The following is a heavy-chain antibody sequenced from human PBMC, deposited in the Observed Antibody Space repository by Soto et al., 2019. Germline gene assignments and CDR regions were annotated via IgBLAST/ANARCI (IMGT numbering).Heavy chain of an antibody. V-gene: IGHV4-59*01. CDR1: GGSISGYY. Sequence: SETLSLTCTVSGGSISGYYWSWVRQPPGKGLEWIGYIYYSGNTNYNPSLKSRVTISVDTSKNQFSLNLNSVTAADTAVYYCARNVDTSRAYFFDYWGQGTLVTGSS. CDR2: IYYSGNT. D-gene: IGHD5-18*01. J-gene: IGHJ4*02. CDR3: ARNVDTSRAYFFDY.